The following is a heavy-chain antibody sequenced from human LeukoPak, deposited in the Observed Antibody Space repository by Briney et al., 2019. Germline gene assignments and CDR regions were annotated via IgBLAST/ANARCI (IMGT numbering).Heavy chain of an antibody. D-gene: IGHD3-22*01. CDR1: GFTVSSNY. CDR2: IIGRGDAT. Sequence: PGGSLRLSCAASGFTVSSNYMSWVRQAPGKGLEWVSTIIGRGDATYYADSVKGRFTISRDNAKNSLYLQMNSLRAEDTAVYYCARDTGAYYDSGGLDYWGQGTLVTVSS. V-gene: IGHV3-21*01. CDR3: ARDTGAYYDSGGLDY. J-gene: IGHJ4*02.